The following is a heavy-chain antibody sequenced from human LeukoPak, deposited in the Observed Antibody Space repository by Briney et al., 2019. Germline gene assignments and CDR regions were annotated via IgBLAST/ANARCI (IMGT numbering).Heavy chain of an antibody. J-gene: IGHJ6*03. V-gene: IGHV3-7*01. D-gene: IGHD3-3*01. Sequence: GGSLRLSCEGSGFTFSNYWMSWVRQAPGKGLEWVANIQQHGSETYYGDSVKGRFTISRDNSKNTLYLQMNSLRAEDTAVYYCAKDRHENYDFWSGPTYYYYYYMDVWGKGTTVTVSS. CDR2: IQQHGSET. CDR3: AKDRHENYDFWSGPTYYYYYYMDV. CDR1: GFTFSNYW.